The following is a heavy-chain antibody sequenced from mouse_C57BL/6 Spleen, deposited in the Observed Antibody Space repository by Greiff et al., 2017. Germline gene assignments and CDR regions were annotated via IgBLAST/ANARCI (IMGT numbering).Heavy chain of an antibody. CDR1: GFNIKDDY. J-gene: IGHJ3*01. CDR3: TTRSSGTGFAY. D-gene: IGHD3-2*02. V-gene: IGHV14-4*01. CDR2: IDPENGDT. Sequence: VQLKESGAELVRPGASVKLSCTASGFNIKDDYMHWVKQRPEQGLEWIGWIDPENGDTEYASKFQGKATITADTSSNTAYLQLSSLTSEDTAVYYCTTRSSGTGFAYWGQGTLVTVSA.